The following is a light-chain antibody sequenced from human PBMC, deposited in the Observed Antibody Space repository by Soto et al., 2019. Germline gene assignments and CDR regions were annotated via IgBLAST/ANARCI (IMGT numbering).Light chain of an antibody. Sequence: IQMTQSPSSVSASVGDRVTITCRASQGISSSLAWYQQKPGKAPKLLIYAASSLQSGVSSRFSSGGSGRDFTLTSSSLQPEDYATYYCQQVNSFPPTFGGGTKVEIK. CDR3: QQVNSFPPT. J-gene: IGKJ4*01. CDR1: QGISSS. CDR2: AAS. V-gene: IGKV1-12*01.